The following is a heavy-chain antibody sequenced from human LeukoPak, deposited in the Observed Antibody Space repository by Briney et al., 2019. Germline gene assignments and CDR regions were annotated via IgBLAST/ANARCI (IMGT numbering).Heavy chain of an antibody. Sequence: GGSLRLSCAASRFTFSNYAMSWVRQAPGKGLEWVSGIRGSGSGTYYADSVKGRFTISRDNSNNRLYLEMNSLRADDTAVYYCVKPPPRGYSGYELPCYWGQGTLVTVSS. J-gene: IGHJ4*02. V-gene: IGHV3-23*01. CDR3: VKPPPRGYSGYELPCY. D-gene: IGHD5-12*01. CDR1: RFTFSNYA. CDR2: IRGSGSGT.